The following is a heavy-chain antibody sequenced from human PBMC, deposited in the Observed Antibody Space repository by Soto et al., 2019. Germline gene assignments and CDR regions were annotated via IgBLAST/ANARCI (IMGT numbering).Heavy chain of an antibody. J-gene: IGHJ4*02. CDR1: GFTFSSYG. D-gene: IGHD2-15*01. CDR3: ARDPDVGGGSCYADY. Sequence: QVQLVESGGGVVQPGRSLRLSCAASGFTFSSYGMHWVRQAPGKGLEWVAVIWYDGSNKYYADSVKGRFTISRDNSKNTLYLQMNSLSAADTAVYYCARDPDVGGGSCYADYWGQGTLVTVSS. CDR2: IWYDGSNK. V-gene: IGHV3-33*01.